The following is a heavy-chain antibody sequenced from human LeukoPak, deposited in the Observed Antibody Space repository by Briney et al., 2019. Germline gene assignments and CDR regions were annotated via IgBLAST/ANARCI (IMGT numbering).Heavy chain of an antibody. D-gene: IGHD3-10*01. CDR2: IYHSGST. CDR3: ATGAWFGELFFDY. V-gene: IGHV4-38-2*02. Sequence: SETLSLTCTVSGYSISSGYYWGWIRQPPGKGLEWIGSIYHSGSTYYNPSLKSQVTISVDTSKNQFSLKLSSVTAADTAVYYCATGAWFGELFFDYWGQGTLVTVSS. J-gene: IGHJ4*02. CDR1: GYSISSGYY.